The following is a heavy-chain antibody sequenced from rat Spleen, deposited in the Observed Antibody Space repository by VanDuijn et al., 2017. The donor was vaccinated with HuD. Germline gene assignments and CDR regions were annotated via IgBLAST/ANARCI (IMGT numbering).Heavy chain of an antibody. Sequence: EVQLVESDGGLVQPGRSLKLSCAASGFTFSDYYMAWVRQAPTKGLEWVASISPSGGATYYRDSVKGRFTVSRDNARSTQYLQMDSLRSEDTATYYCARQDTSGYSNWFTYWGQGTLVTVSS. J-gene: IGHJ3*01. V-gene: IGHV5-25*01. CDR3: ARQDTSGYSNWFTY. CDR2: ISPSGGAT. D-gene: IGHD4-3*01. CDR1: GFTFSDYY.